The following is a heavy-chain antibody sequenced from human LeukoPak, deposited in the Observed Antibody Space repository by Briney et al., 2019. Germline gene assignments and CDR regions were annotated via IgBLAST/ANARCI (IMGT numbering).Heavy chain of an antibody. CDR1: GFTFNSYA. V-gene: IGHV3-23*01. CDR3: AKFRNRAFDI. Sequence: GGSLRLSWAASGFTFNSYAMSWVSQAPGKGLEWVSAISGSGGSTYYADSVKGRFTISRDNSKNTLYLQMNSLRAEDTAVYYCAKFRNRAFDIWGQGTMVTVSS. J-gene: IGHJ3*02. CDR2: ISGSGGST.